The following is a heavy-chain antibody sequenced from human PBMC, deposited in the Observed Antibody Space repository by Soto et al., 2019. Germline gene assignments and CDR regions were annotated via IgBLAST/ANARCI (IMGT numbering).Heavy chain of an antibody. J-gene: IGHJ5*02. CDR1: GYTFTSYG. D-gene: IGHD3-3*01. CDR3: ARERGGGYYSGYNWFDP. V-gene: IGHV1-18*01. CDR2: ISAYNGNT. Sequence: ASVKVSCKASGYTFTSYGISWVRQAPGQGLEWMGWISAYNGNTNYEQKLQGRVTMTTDTSTSTAYLELRSLRSDDTAVYYCARERGGGYYSGYNWFDPWGHGTLVTVSS.